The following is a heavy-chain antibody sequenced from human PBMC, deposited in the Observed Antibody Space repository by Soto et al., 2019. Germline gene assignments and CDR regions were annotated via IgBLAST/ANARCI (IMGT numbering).Heavy chain of an antibody. J-gene: IGHJ4*02. Sequence: EVQLLESGGGLVQPGGSLRLSCAASGFTFSSYAMSWVRQATGKGLERVSVISGSGGSTYYADSVKGRFTISRDNSKNTLNLQMNSLRAEDTAVYYCARRGSGSYYDYWGQGTLVTVSS. CDR2: ISGSGGST. V-gene: IGHV3-23*01. CDR3: ARRGSGSYYDY. D-gene: IGHD1-26*01. CDR1: GFTFSSYA.